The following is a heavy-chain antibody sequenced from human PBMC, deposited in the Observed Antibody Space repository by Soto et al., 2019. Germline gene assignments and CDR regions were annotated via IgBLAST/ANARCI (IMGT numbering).Heavy chain of an antibody. V-gene: IGHV5-51*01. J-gene: IGHJ4*02. Sequence: GESLKISCKGSGYSFTSYWIAWVRQVPGKGLELMGVIYPGDSDIRYSPSFQGQVTISADKSISTAYLQWSSLKASDTAMYYCARQDGRSSRSDYWGQGTLVTVSS. D-gene: IGHD6-13*01. CDR2: IYPGDSDI. CDR1: GYSFTSYW. CDR3: ARQDGRSSRSDY.